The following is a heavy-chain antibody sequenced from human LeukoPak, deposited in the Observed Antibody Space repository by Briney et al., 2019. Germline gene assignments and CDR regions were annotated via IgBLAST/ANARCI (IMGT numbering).Heavy chain of an antibody. Sequence: SVKVSCKASGYTFTSYGISWVRQAPGQGLEWMGWIIPIFGTANYAQKFQGRVTITADKSTSTAYMELSSLRSEDTAVYYCARERKYSSSSGQIDYWGQGTLVTVSS. J-gene: IGHJ4*02. V-gene: IGHV1-69*06. D-gene: IGHD6-6*01. CDR1: GYTFTSYG. CDR3: ARERKYSSSSGQIDY. CDR2: IIPIFGTA.